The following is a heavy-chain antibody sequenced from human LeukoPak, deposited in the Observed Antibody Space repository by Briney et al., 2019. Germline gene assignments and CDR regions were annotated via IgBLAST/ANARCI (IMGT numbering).Heavy chain of an antibody. V-gene: IGHV4-34*01. J-gene: IGHJ6*02. D-gene: IGHD3-10*01. CDR3: ARVWGDYADMDV. Sequence: SETLSLTCAVYGGSFSGYYWSWIRQPPGKGLEWIGEINHSGSTNYNPSLKSRVTISVDTSKNQFSLKLSSVTAADTAVYYCARVWGDYADMDVWGQGTTVTVPS. CDR2: INHSGST. CDR1: GGSFSGYY.